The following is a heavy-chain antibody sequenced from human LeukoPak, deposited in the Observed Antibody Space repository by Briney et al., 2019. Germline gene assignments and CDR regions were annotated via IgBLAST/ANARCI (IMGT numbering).Heavy chain of an antibody. D-gene: IGHD6-13*01. Sequence: GASVKVSCKASGYTFTSYGISWVRQAPGQGLEWMGWISAYNGNTKYAQKFQGRVTMTTDTSTNTASMELRSLRSDDTAVYYCARDTHNIRQLGTSYFDYWGQGTLVTVSS. CDR1: GYTFTSYG. V-gene: IGHV1-18*01. J-gene: IGHJ4*02. CDR2: ISAYNGNT. CDR3: ARDTHNIRQLGTSYFDY.